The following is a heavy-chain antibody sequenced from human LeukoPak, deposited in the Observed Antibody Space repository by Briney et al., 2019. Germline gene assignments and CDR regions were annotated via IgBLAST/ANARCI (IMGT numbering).Heavy chain of an antibody. CDR1: GFTFGSYA. D-gene: IGHD3-22*01. Sequence: GGSLRLSCAASGFTFGSYAMSWVRQPPGKGLEWVSAITGSGGSTYYTDSVKGRFTISRDNSKNTLYLQMNSLRPEDTAVYYCAKDLLTMIVVVPKEIFDYWGQGTLVTVSS. CDR3: AKDLLTMIVVVPKEIFDY. CDR2: ITGSGGST. J-gene: IGHJ4*02. V-gene: IGHV3-23*01.